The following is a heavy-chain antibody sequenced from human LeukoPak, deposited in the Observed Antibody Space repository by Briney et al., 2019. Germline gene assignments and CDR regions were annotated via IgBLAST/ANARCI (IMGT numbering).Heavy chain of an antibody. V-gene: IGHV3-23*01. D-gene: IGHD6-6*01. CDR2: ISGSGGST. J-gene: IGHJ5*02. CDR1: GFTFSSYA. CDR3: ARASIAARLVRGFDP. Sequence: PGGSLRLSCAASGFTFSSYAMSWVRQAPGKGLEWVSAISGSGGSTYYADSVKGRFTISRDNSKNTLYLQMNSLRAEDTAVYYCARASIAARLVRGFDPWGQGTLVTVSS.